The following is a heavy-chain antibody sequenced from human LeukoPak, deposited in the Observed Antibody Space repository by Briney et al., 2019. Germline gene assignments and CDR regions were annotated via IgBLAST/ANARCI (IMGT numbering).Heavy chain of an antibody. D-gene: IGHD3-16*02. CDR1: GFTFSSYA. V-gene: IGHV3-23*01. J-gene: IGHJ4*02. CDR2: ISGSVDTT. Sequence: GGSLRPSCAASGFTFSSYAMNWVRQAPGKGLEWVSSISGSVDTTYYADSVKGRFTISRDNSKNTLYLQMNSLRAEDSAVYYCARGLFWGTYRSFDYWGQGTLVTVSS. CDR3: ARGLFWGTYRSFDY.